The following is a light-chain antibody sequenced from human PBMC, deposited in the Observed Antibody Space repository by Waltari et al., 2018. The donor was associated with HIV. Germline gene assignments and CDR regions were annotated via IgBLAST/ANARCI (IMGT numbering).Light chain of an antibody. Sequence: IVMTQSPPSLPVSPGEPASISCRSSPSLLHSNGYNYLDWYLQKPGQSPELLFYLGSEPTARVPVRCGGRESEADFTLQIGRVDAEDVGVYYGRPALQTLRTFEEGTKVKL. CDR1: PSLLHSNGYNY. CDR3: RPALQTLRT. J-gene: IGKJ1*01. V-gene: IGKV2-28*01. CDR2: LGS.